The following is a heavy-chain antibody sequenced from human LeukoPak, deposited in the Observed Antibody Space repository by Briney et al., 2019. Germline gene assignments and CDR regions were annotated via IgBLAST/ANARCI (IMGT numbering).Heavy chain of an antibody. D-gene: IGHD3-10*01. CDR3: ARKNRGGGYFDY. Sequence: PGGSLRLSCAASGFTFSSYSMNWVRQAPGKGLEWVSSISSSSSYIYYADSVKGRFTISRDNAKNSLYLQMHSLRAEDTAEYYCARKNRGGGYFDYWGQGTLVTVSS. J-gene: IGHJ4*02. CDR2: ISSSSSYI. V-gene: IGHV3-21*01. CDR1: GFTFSSYS.